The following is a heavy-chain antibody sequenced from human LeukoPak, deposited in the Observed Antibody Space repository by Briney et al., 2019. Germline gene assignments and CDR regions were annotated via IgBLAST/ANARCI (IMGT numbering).Heavy chain of an antibody. CDR3: AKADSHEGYYFDY. CDR2: ISSSSSYI. D-gene: IGHD2-15*01. V-gene: IGHV3-21*04. J-gene: IGHJ4*02. CDR1: GFTFSSYS. Sequence: GGSLRLSCAASGFTFSSYSMNWVRQAPGKGLEWVSSISSSSSYIYYADSVKGRFTISRDNAKNSLYLQMNSLRAEDTAVYYCAKADSHEGYYFDYWGQGTLVTVSS.